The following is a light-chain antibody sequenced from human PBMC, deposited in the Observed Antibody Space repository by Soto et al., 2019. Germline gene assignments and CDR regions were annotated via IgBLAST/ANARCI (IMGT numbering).Light chain of an antibody. CDR3: QQYNNWPPLT. J-gene: IGKJ4*01. Sequence: EIVMTQSPGTLSVSPGERATLSCRASQSVGSNVAWYQHKPGQAPRLLIYAASTRATGLPARFSGSGSGTEFTITISSLQSEDFAVYYCQQYNNWPPLTFGGGTKVEIK. CDR1: QSVGSN. CDR2: AAS. V-gene: IGKV3-15*01.